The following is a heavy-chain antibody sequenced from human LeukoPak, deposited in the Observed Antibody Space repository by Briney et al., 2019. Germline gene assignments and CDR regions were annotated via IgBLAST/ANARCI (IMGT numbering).Heavy chain of an antibody. D-gene: IGHD6-13*01. CDR1: GYTFTSYG. J-gene: IGHJ4*02. CDR3: ARDLGQQLPEGVDY. CDR2: ISGYNADT. Sequence: ASVKVSCKASGYTFTSYGVTWVRRAPGQGFEWIGWISGYNADTNYAQNLQGRVTMTTDTSTSTAYMELRSLTSDDTAVYYCARDLGQQLPEGVDYWGQGALVAVSS. V-gene: IGHV1-18*01.